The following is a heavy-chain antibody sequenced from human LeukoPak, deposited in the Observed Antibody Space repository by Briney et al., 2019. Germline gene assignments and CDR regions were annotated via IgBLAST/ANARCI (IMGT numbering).Heavy chain of an antibody. J-gene: IGHJ4*02. CDR1: GCTFTGYY. D-gene: IGHD5-24*01. Sequence: ASVKVSFKASGCTFTGYYMHWVRQAPGQGLEWMGWINPNSGGTNYAQKFQGRVTMTRDTSISTAYMELSRLRSDDTAVYYCARDESRDGYNLFDYWGQGTLVTVSS. V-gene: IGHV1-2*02. CDR3: ARDESRDGYNLFDY. CDR2: INPNSGGT.